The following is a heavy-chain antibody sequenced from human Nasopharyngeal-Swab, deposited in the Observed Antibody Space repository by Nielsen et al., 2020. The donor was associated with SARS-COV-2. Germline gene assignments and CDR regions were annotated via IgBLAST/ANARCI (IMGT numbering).Heavy chain of an antibody. CDR3: VKDLRGKYAFEI. J-gene: IGHJ3*02. V-gene: IGHV3-7*01. D-gene: IGHD3-16*01. Sequence: GESLKISCAASGFTFSSYWMNWVRLTPMKRLEWVATVKQDGSAIYHVDSLKGRFTISRDNSKNTLYLQMSSLRAEDTALYWCVKDLRGKYAFEIWGQGTMVTVSS. CDR2: VKQDGSAI. CDR1: GFTFSSYW.